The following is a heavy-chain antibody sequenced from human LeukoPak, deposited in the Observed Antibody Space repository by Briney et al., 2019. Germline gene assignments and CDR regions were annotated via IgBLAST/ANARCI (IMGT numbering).Heavy chain of an antibody. J-gene: IGHJ4*02. CDR2: ISSSGSTI. D-gene: IGHD1-26*01. CDR1: GFSFSSYE. V-gene: IGHV3-48*03. CDR3: ARGGSYGAY. Sequence: GWFLRLSCAASGFSFSSYEMNWVRLAPGKGLEWVAYISSSGSTIYYADSVKGRFTISRDNAKNSLYLQMNSLRAEDTAVYYCARGGSYGAYWGQGTLVTVSS.